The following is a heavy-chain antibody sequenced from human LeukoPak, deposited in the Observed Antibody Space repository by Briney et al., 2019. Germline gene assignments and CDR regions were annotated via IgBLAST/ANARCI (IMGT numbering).Heavy chain of an antibody. CDR1: GGSISSYY. CDR3: ARGARGYSYGHFDY. J-gene: IGHJ4*02. Sequence: KSSETLSLTCTVSGGSISSYYWSWIRQPPGKGLEWIGYIYYSGSTNYNPSLKSRVTISVDTSKNQFSLKLSSVTAAETAVYYCARGARGYSYGHFDYWGQGTLVTVSS. D-gene: IGHD5-18*01. CDR2: IYYSGST. V-gene: IGHV4-59*01.